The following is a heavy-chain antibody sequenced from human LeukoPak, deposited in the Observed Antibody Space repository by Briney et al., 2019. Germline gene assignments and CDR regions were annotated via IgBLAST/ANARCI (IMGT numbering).Heavy chain of an antibody. V-gene: IGHV1-2*02. CDR1: GYTFTGYY. CDR2: INPNSGGT. D-gene: IGHD6-13*01. CDR3: ARDPPGIAAAGTEWFDP. Sequence: ASVKVSCKASGYTFTGYYMHWVRQAPGQGLEWMGWINPNSGGTNYAQKFQGRVTMTRDTSISTASMELSRLRSDDTAVYYCARDPPGIAAAGTEWFDPWGQGTLVTVSS. J-gene: IGHJ5*02.